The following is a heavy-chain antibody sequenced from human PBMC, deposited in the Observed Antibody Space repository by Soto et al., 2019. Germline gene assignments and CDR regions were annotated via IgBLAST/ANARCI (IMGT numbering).Heavy chain of an antibody. CDR2: IYWDDDK. Sequence: QITLKESGPTLVKPTQTLTLTCTFSGFSLSTSGVGVGWIRQPPGKALEWLALIYWDDDKRYSPSLKSRLTITKDTSKNQVVLTMTNMDPVDTATYYCAHRRGYYYDSSGYYYFDYWGQGTLVTVSS. CDR1: GFSLSTSGVG. V-gene: IGHV2-5*02. J-gene: IGHJ4*02. D-gene: IGHD3-22*01. CDR3: AHRRGYYYDSSGYYYFDY.